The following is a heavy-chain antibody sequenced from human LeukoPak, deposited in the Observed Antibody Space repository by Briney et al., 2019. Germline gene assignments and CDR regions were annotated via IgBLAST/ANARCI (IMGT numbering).Heavy chain of an antibody. V-gene: IGHV3-23*01. CDR1: GFTFSNHA. CDR3: AKSNGYGLIDI. CDR2: ISGSDFTT. D-gene: IGHD3-10*01. J-gene: IGHJ3*02. Sequence: GGSLRLSCAASGFTFSNHAMSWVRQAPGKGLEWVSAISGSDFTTYYADSVKGRFTISRDNSKNTLYLQMNSLRAEDTAVYYCAKSNGYGLIDIWGQGTMVTVSS.